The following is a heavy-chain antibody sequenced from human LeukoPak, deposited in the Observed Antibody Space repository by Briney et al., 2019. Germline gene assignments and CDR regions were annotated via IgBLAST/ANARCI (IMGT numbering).Heavy chain of an antibody. Sequence: GGSLRLSCAASGFTFSSYGMHWVRQAPGKGLEWVAFIRYDGSNKYYADSVKGRFTISRDNSKNTPYLQMNSLRAEDTAVYYCAKDVLSEWGDVRATSWWGFDPWGQGTLVTVSS. J-gene: IGHJ5*02. V-gene: IGHV3-30*02. CDR1: GFTFSSYG. D-gene: IGHD2-15*01. CDR2: IRYDGSNK. CDR3: AKDVLSEWGDVRATSWWGFDP.